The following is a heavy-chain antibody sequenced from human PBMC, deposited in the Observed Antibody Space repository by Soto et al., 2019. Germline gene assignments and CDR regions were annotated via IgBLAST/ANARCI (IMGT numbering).Heavy chain of an antibody. J-gene: IGHJ4*02. Sequence: ASVKVSCKVSGYTLTELSMHWVRQAPGKGLEWMGGFDPEDGETIYAQKFQGRVTMTEDTSTDTAYMELSSLRSEDTAVYYCVRDWTHYDSSGPGDYWGQGTLVTVSS. CDR3: VRDWTHYDSSGPGDY. CDR1: GYTLTELS. CDR2: FDPEDGET. D-gene: IGHD3-22*01. V-gene: IGHV1-24*01.